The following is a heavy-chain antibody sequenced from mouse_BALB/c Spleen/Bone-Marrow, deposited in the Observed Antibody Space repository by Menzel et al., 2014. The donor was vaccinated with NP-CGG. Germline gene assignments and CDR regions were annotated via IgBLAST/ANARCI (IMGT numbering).Heavy chain of an antibody. Sequence: QVQLKHSGAELVKPGASVKLSCKASGYTFTSYYMYWVKQRPGQGLEWFGEINPSNGGTNFNEKFKNKATLTVDKSSSTAYMQLSSLISEDSAVYYCSRGRRDALDYWGQGTSVTVSS. CDR3: SRGRRDALDY. CDR1: GYTFTSYY. J-gene: IGHJ4*01. V-gene: IGHV1S81*02. CDR2: INPSNGGT.